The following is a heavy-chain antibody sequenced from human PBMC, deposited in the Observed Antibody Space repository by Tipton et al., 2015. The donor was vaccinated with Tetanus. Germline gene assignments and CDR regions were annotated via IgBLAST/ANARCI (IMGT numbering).Heavy chain of an antibody. CDR3: ARGRERCRGTNCHRATDY. CDR1: GATFSTHW. V-gene: IGHV3-74*01. J-gene: IGHJ4*02. CDR2: ISGDGSTT. Sequence: AVYGATFSTHWMHWVRQAPGKGLVWVSRISGDGSTTNYADSVEGRFTISRDNAKNTLYLQMNSLRAEDTAVYYCARGRERCRGTNCHRATDYWGQGTLVTVSS. D-gene: IGHD2-2*01.